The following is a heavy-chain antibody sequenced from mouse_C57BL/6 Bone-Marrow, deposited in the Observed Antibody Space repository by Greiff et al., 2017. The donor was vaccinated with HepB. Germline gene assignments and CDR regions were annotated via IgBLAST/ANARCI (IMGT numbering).Heavy chain of an antibody. CDR3: ARNWVYWYFDV. Sequence: QVQLKQPGAELVMPGASVKLSCKASGYTFTSYWMHWVKQRPGQGLEWIGEIDPSDSYTNYNQKFKGKSTLTVDKSSSTAYMQLSSLTSEDSAVYYCARNWVYWYFDVWGTGTTVTVSS. D-gene: IGHD4-1*01. CDR2: IDPSDSYT. V-gene: IGHV1-69*01. CDR1: GYTFTSYW. J-gene: IGHJ1*03.